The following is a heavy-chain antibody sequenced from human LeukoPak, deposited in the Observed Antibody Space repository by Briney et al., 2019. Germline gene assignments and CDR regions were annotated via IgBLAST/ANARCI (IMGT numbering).Heavy chain of an antibody. V-gene: IGHV4-59*01. CDR1: GVAITSDY. CDR2: IYYSGST. J-gene: IGHJ4*02. Sequence: SETLSLTCTVSGVAITSDYWSWLRQPPGKGLEWIGYIYYSGSTNYNPSLKSRVTISLDTSKNQLSLKLSSVTTADTAVYYCARGQAALWFGELWGQGTLVTVSS. D-gene: IGHD3-10*01. CDR3: ARGQAALWFGEL.